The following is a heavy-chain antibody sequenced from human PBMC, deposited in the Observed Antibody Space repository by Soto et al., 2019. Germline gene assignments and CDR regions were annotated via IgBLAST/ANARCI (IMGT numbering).Heavy chain of an antibody. CDR2: IYYSGTT. Sequence: SETLSLTGTVSGGSISRYYGSWIRQPPGKGLEWIGYIYYSGTTNYNPSLKSRVTMTRNTSISTAYMELSSLRSEDTAVYYCARGLLYEQLAPQGLDYWGQGTLVTVSS. V-gene: IGHV4-59*01. D-gene: IGHD6-6*01. CDR3: ARGLLYEQLAPQGLDY. CDR1: GGSISRYY. J-gene: IGHJ4*02.